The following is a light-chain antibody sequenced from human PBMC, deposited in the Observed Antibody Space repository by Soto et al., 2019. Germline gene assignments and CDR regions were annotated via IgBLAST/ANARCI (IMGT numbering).Light chain of an antibody. Sequence: IQMTQSPSSLSSSVGDRVTITCRASRYIRSDLSWYQQRPGQAPKVLIYAASSLQSGVPSMFSGSGSGTDFTFNISSLQPEDFATYYCLQDYNYPWTFGQGTKVDIK. CDR3: LQDYNYPWT. CDR1: RYIRSD. J-gene: IGKJ1*01. CDR2: AAS. V-gene: IGKV1-6*01.